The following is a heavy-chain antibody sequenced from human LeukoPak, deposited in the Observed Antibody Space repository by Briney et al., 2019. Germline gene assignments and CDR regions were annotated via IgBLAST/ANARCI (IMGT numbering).Heavy chain of an antibody. CDR2: MIPVLNTA. J-gene: IGHJ5*02. D-gene: IGHD2-2*01. CDR1: GGTFNNDA. Sequence: ASVKVSCKASGGTFNNDAISWVRQAPGQGFEWMGQMIPVLNTADYAQKFEGKITISADTSTNTAYMELSSLRSEDTAVYYCASHHCIDACHIRDRWGQGTLVTVSS. CDR3: ASHHCIDACHIRDR. V-gene: IGHV1-69*10.